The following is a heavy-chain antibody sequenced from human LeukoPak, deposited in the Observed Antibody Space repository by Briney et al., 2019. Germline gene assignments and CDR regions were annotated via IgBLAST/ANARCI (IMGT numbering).Heavy chain of an antibody. J-gene: IGHJ4*02. D-gene: IGHD1-7*01. Sequence: ASVKVSCKASGYTFTSYYMHWVRQAPGQGLEWLGIINPSGGSTSYAQKFQGRVTMTRDTSTSTVYMELSSLRSEDTAVYYCASLITGTTQDFDYWGQGTLVTVSS. CDR1: GYTFTSYY. V-gene: IGHV1-46*01. CDR3: ASLITGTTQDFDY. CDR2: INPSGGST.